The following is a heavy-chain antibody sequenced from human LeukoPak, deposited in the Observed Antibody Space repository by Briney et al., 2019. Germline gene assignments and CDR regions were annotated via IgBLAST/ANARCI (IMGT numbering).Heavy chain of an antibody. D-gene: IGHD3-10*01. CDR1: GFTVSTDY. V-gene: IGHV3-66*01. J-gene: IGHJ4*02. Sequence: PGGSLRLSCAASGFTVSTDYMSWVRQAPGKGLEWVSILYSAGTTYYADSVKDRFTISRDNSRNILYLQMSSLRAEDTAIYYCARTPSGSGNFFDYWGQGAPVTVSS. CDR2: LYSAGTT. CDR3: ARTPSGSGNFFDY.